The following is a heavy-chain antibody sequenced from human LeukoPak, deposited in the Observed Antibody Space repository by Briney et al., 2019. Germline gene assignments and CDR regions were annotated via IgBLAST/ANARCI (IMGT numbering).Heavy chain of an antibody. Sequence: GESLKISCKGSGYSFTSYWIVWVRQMPGKGLEWMGIIFPGDSDTRYSPSFQGQVTISADKSISSAYLQWSSLKASDSAIYYCARTSSSSWLHYFDYWGQGTLVTVSS. CDR3: ARTSSSSWLHYFDY. CDR2: IFPGDSDT. J-gene: IGHJ4*02. CDR1: GYSFTSYW. D-gene: IGHD6-13*01. V-gene: IGHV5-51*01.